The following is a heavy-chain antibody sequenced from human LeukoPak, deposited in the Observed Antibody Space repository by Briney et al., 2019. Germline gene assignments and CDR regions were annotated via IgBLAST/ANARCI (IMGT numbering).Heavy chain of an antibody. V-gene: IGHV4-38-2*02. CDR3: TSLYSSNWYLGDY. Sequence: SETLSLTCIVSGYSISSGYYWGWIRQPPGKGLEWIGSITHSGIPYYSPSLRSRVTISLDASKNQFSPKLTSVTAADTAVYYCTSLYSSNWYLGDYWGQGALVTVSS. CDR2: ITHSGIP. J-gene: IGHJ4*02. D-gene: IGHD6-13*01. CDR1: GYSISSGYY.